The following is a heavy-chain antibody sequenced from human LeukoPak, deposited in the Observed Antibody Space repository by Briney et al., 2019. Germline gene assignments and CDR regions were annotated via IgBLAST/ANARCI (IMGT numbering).Heavy chain of an antibody. CDR1: GFTFSSYW. CDR2: ISSSGSTI. Sequence: PGGSLRLSCAASGFTFSSYWMSWIRQAPGKGLEWVSYISSSGSTIYYADSVKGRFTISRDNAKNSLYLQMNSLRAEDTAVYYCARDGRDGSGSYYRDWGQGTLVTVSS. D-gene: IGHD3-10*01. J-gene: IGHJ4*02. V-gene: IGHV3-11*01. CDR3: ARDGRDGSGSYYRD.